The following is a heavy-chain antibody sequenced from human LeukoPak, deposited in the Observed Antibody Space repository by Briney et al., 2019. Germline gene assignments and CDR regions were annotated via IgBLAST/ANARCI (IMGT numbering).Heavy chain of an antibody. CDR2: INSDGSST. D-gene: IGHD6-19*01. CDR1: GFTFSSYW. CDR3: ARAAGIAVAGRVYYYYYYMDV. Sequence: GGSLRLSCAASGFTFSSYWMHWVRHAPGKGLVWVSRINSDGSSTSYADSVKGRFTISRDNAKNTLYLQMNSLRAEDTAVYYCARAAGIAVAGRVYYYYYYMDVWGKGTTVTVSS. J-gene: IGHJ6*03. V-gene: IGHV3-74*01.